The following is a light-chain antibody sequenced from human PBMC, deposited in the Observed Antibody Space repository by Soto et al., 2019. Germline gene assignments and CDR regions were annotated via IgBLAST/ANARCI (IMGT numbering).Light chain of an antibody. V-gene: IGLV1-36*01. Sequence: QSALTQPPSVSAAPGQKVTISCSGSSSNIGNNYVSWYQHLPGTAPKLLIYYDDLVPSGVSDRFSGSKSGTSASLAIRGLQSEDEADYYCATWDDSLNGPVFGGGTKLTVL. CDR3: ATWDDSLNGPV. CDR2: YDD. J-gene: IGLJ2*01. CDR1: SSNIGNNY.